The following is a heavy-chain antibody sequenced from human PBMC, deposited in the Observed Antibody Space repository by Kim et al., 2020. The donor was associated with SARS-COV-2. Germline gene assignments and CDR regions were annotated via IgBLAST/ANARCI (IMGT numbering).Heavy chain of an antibody. CDR2: IYHSGST. CDR1: GGSISSGGYS. Sequence: SETLSLTCAVSGGSISSGGYSWSWIRQPPGKGLEWIGYIYHSGSTYYNPSLKSRVTISVDRSKNQFSLKLSSVTAADTAVYYCARGGSSSEKGDAFDIWGQGTMVTVSS. J-gene: IGHJ3*02. D-gene: IGHD6-6*01. CDR3: ARGGSSSEKGDAFDI. V-gene: IGHV4-30-2*01.